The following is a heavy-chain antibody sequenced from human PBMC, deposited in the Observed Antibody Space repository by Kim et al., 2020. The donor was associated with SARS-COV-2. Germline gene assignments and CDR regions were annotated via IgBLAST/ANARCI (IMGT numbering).Heavy chain of an antibody. D-gene: IGHD6-6*01. V-gene: IGHV1-2*02. J-gene: IGHJ5*02. Sequence: ASVKVSCKASGYTFTGYYMHWVRQAPGQGLEWMGWINPNSGGTNYAQKFQGRVTMTRDTSISTAYMELSRLRSDDTAVYYCARVPPLPSLRVDSSSSPFDPWGQGTLVTVSS. CDR3: ARVPPLPSLRVDSSSSPFDP. CDR2: INPNSGGT. CDR1: GYTFTGYY.